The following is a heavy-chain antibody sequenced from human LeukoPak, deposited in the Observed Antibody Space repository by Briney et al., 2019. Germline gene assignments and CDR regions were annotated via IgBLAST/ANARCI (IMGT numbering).Heavy chain of an antibody. CDR2: FYHSGST. CDR1: GGSIGSGGYT. J-gene: IGHJ4*02. Sequence: PSETLSLTCAVSGGSIGSGGYTWGWIRQPPGKGLEWIGYFYHSGSTHYNPSLKSRVTISVDRSEDRISLKLRSVTAADTAVYYCARETTGWYRALDSWGQGSLVTVSS. D-gene: IGHD6-19*01. V-gene: IGHV4-30-2*01. CDR3: ARETTGWYRALDS.